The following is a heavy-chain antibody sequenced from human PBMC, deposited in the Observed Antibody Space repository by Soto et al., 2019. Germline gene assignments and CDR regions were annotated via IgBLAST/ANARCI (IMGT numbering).Heavy chain of an antibody. CDR1: GVSISRYSYD. CDR2: IYYTGSS. V-gene: IGHV4-61*01. D-gene: IGHD3-3*01. CDR3: ARLNFYDFWSGSVTMDV. Sequence: SETLSLTFTDSGVSISRYSYDWGLIWHCPVTGLEWIGYIYYTGSSNDNPSLKSRVTVSVDTSTNQFSLKLTSLTAADTAMYLCARLNFYDFWSGSVTMDVWGQGTTVTISS. J-gene: IGHJ6*02.